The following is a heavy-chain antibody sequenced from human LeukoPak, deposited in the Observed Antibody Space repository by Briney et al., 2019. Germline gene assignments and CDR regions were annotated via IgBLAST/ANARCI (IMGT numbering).Heavy chain of an antibody. D-gene: IGHD3-3*01. V-gene: IGHV4-34*01. CDR1: GGSFSGYY. CDR2: INHSGST. CDR3: ARHGIPSTYYDFWSGYPNCYFDY. Sequence: SETLSLTCAVYGGSFSGYYWSWIRQPPGKGLEWIGEINHSGSTNYNPSLKSRVTISVDTSKNQFSLKLSSVTAADTAVYYCARHGIPSTYYDFWSGYPNCYFDYWGQGTLVTVSS. J-gene: IGHJ4*02.